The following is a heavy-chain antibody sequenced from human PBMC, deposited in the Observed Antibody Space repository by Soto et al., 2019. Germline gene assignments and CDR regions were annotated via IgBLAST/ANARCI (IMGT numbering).Heavy chain of an antibody. Sequence: QVQLVQSGAEVKKPGSSVKVSCKASGVTFSSYAISWVRQAPGQGLEWMGGIIPIFGTANYAQKFQGRVTITADESTSTAYMELSSLRSEDTGVYYCALSTTVGGDYYYGMDVWGQGTTVTVSS. J-gene: IGHJ6*02. V-gene: IGHV1-69*01. D-gene: IGHD4-4*01. CDR2: IIPIFGTA. CDR1: GVTFSSYA. CDR3: ALSTTVGGDYYYGMDV.